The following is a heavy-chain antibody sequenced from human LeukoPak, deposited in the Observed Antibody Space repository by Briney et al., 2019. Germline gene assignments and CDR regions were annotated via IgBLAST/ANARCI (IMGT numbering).Heavy chain of an antibody. Sequence: GASVKVSCTASGGTFSSYAISWVRQAPGQGLEWMGGIIPIFGTANYAQKFQGRVTITTDESTSTVYMELSSLRSEDTAVYYCARTRPGIAAAGTNYYYYMDVWGKGTTVTVSS. CDR2: IIPIFGTA. J-gene: IGHJ6*03. CDR1: GGTFSSYA. D-gene: IGHD6-13*01. V-gene: IGHV1-69*05. CDR3: ARTRPGIAAAGTNYYYYMDV.